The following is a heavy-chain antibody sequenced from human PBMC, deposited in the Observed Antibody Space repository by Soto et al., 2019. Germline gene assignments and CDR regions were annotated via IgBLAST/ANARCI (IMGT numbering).Heavy chain of an antibody. CDR1: GGSIRSGGYY. V-gene: IGHV4-31*03. CDR3: ARDRLMATAGTARHYFGLDV. CDR2: IYYSGST. J-gene: IGHJ6*02. D-gene: IGHD5-18*01. Sequence: SETLSLTCTVSGGSIRSGGYYWSWVRQSPRRGLEWIGNIYYSGSTYYNPSLKSRLTISVDTSKNQFSLNLSSVTAADTAVYYCARDRLMATAGTARHYFGLDVWGQGTTLTV.